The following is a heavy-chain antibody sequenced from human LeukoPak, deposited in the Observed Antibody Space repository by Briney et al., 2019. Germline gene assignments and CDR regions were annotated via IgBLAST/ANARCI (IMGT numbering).Heavy chain of an antibody. CDR2: MYHTGHT. CDR1: GGSISNYY. Sequence: SETLSLTCNVSGGSISNYYWSWIRQPPGKGLEWIGYMYHTGHTMYNSSLKSRDTMSLDTSKNHFSLRLSSVTAADTAVYYCARHPFATPFDYWGPGTLVTVSS. V-gene: IGHV4-59*08. D-gene: IGHD2-15*01. CDR3: ARHPFATPFDY. J-gene: IGHJ4*02.